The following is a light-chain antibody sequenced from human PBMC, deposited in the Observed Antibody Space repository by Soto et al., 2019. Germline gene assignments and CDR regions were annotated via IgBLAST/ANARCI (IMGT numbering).Light chain of an antibody. Sequence: QSVLTQPPSASGTPGQRVTISCSGSSSNIGSNNVNWYQQLPGTAPKLLIYSNNQRPSGVPDRFSGSKSGTSASLAISGLQAQDEADYYCAALDDSLNGGVFGGGTKVTVL. V-gene: IGLV1-44*01. J-gene: IGLJ3*02. CDR1: SSNIGSNN. CDR2: SNN. CDR3: AALDDSLNGGV.